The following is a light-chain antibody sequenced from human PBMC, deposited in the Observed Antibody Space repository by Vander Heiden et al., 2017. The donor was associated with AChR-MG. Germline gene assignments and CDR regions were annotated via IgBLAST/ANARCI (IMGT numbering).Light chain of an antibody. CDR3: QQDNSYPLT. CDR1: QSISSW. Sequence: DIQMTQSPSTLSASVGDRVTITCRASQSISSWLTWYQQRPGKAPKLLIYKASSLESGVPSRFSGSGSGTEFTLTISSLQPDDFATYHCQQDNSYPLTFGGGTKVEIK. CDR2: KAS. J-gene: IGKJ4*01. V-gene: IGKV1-5*03.